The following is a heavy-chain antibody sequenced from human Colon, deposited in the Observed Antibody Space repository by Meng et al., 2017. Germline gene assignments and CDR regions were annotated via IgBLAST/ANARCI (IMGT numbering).Heavy chain of an antibody. CDR3: ARGDNSGWSYYFDL. CDR2: ISYDGSNY. CDR1: GFTFSPVA. D-gene: IGHD6-19*01. V-gene: IGHV3-30-3*01. J-gene: IGHJ4*02. Sequence: QEQLVESGGGVVQPGRSLRLSCEASGFTFSPVAMHWVRQTPGKGLEWVAVISYDGSNYYYADSVKGRSTISRDNSKSTLFLQLNSLRSDDTAVYYCARGDNSGWSYYFDLWGQGTLVTVSS.